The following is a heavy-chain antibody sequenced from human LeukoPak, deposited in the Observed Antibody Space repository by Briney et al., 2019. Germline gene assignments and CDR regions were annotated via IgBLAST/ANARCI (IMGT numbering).Heavy chain of an antibody. Sequence: PSETLSLTCTVSGGSISSYYWSWIRQPPGKGLEWIGYIYYSGSTNYNPSLTSRVTISVDTSKNQFSLKLSSVTAADTAVYYCARVRDGYNPGFDYWGQGTLVTVSS. D-gene: IGHD5-24*01. J-gene: IGHJ4*02. CDR3: ARVRDGYNPGFDY. CDR2: IYYSGST. CDR1: GGSISSYY. V-gene: IGHV4-59*01.